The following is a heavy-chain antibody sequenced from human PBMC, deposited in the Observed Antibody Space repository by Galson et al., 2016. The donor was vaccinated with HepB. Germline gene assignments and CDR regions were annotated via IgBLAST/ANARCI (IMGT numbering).Heavy chain of an antibody. CDR1: GFAFGSHW. J-gene: IGHJ5*02. CDR2: LNSDGTIT. CDR3: GRDHSGLLTTAYNWFDP. D-gene: IGHD3-10*01. Sequence: SLRLSCAASGFAFGSHWMHWVRQVPGKGLVWVSRLNSDGTITNYADYVKGRLTISRDNAKNTLYLQMNSLRVEDTAVYYCGRDHSGLLTTAYNWFDPWGQGTLVTVSS. V-gene: IGHV3-74*01.